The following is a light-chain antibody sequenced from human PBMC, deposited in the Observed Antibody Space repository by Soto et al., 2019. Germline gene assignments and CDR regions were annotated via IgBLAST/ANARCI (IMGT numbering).Light chain of an antibody. J-gene: IGKJ5*01. CDR2: DAS. Sequence: DIQMTQSPSSLTASVGDSVTITCQASQDITNYLDWYQQKPGKAPKLLIYDASNLETGVPSRFSGRGSGADFTFSISSLQPEDIATYYCQQYDDIPPTFGQGTRLEIK. CDR1: QDITNY. V-gene: IGKV1-33*01. CDR3: QQYDDIPPT.